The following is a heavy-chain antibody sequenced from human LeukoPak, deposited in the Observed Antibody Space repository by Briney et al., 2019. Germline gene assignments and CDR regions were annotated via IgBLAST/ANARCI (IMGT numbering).Heavy chain of an antibody. CDR2: INSRSSSM. CDR1: GFTFSTYS. V-gene: IGHV3-21*01. Sequence: GGSLRLSCEASGFTFSTYSMNWVRQAPGKGLKWVSSINSRSSSMYYADSVKGRFTISRDNAKNSLYLQTNSLRAEDTAVYYCSRGPTMKMDVWGKGTTVTVSS. J-gene: IGHJ6*04. CDR3: SRGPTMKMDV. D-gene: IGHD3-22*01.